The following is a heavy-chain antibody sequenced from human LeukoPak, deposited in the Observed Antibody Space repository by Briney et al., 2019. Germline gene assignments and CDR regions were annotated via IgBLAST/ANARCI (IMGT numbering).Heavy chain of an antibody. D-gene: IGHD3-22*01. CDR2: ISGSGGGT. J-gene: IGHJ4*02. CDR3: AKRGVVIRVILVGFHKEAYYFDS. V-gene: IGHV3-23*01. CDR1: GITLSNYG. Sequence: GGSLRLSCAVSGITLSNYGMSWVRQAPGKGLEWVAGISGSGGGTNYADSVEGRFTISRDNPKNTLYLQMNSLGAEDTAVYLCAKRGVVIRVILVGFHKEAYYFDSWGQGALVTVSS.